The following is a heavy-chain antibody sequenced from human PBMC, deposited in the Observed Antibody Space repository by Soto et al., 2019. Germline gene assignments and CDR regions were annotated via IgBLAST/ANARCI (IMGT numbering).Heavy chain of an antibody. D-gene: IGHD3-22*01. V-gene: IGHV4-31*03. J-gene: IGHJ5*02. Sequence: QVQLQESGPGLVKPSQTLSLTCTVSVASISSGGYYWSWIRQHPGEGLEWIGYIYYSGSTSYNPCLKTRVSISVDPSNNPVSPKLCSVTDADTAVYYCARESKYDTGGYPPWFAPWGKGTLVTVSA. CDR2: IYYSGST. CDR3: ARESKYDTGGYPPWFAP. CDR1: VASISSGGYY.